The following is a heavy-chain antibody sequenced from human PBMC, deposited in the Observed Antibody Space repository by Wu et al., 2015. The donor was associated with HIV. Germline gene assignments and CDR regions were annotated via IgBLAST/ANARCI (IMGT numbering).Heavy chain of an antibody. CDR1: KVTFSKYA. Sequence: QVQLVQSGAEVKKPRSSVKVSCKASKVTFSKYAISWVRQAPGQGLEWMGRIIPLFGTTNYAQNLQGSMTLTADESTSTVYMEFNSLRSEDTAMYYCARSEISRFGGIYRRLPLYYWAEGTLVTVSS. J-gene: IGHJ4*02. V-gene: IGHV1-69*13. CDR3: ARSEISRFGGIYRRLPLYY. CDR2: IIPLFGTT. D-gene: IGHD3-16*01.